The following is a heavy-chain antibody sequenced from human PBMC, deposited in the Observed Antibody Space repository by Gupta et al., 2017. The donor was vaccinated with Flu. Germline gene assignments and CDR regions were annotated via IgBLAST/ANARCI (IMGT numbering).Heavy chain of an antibody. D-gene: IGHD4/OR15-4a*01. V-gene: IGHV4-39*02. CDR1: GGSINNDYYY. CDR2: VFDSGMT. Sequence: QLQLQESGPGLVTPSETLSLTCTVSGGSINNDYYYWACVRQSPGEGLEWIGSVFDSGMTYYTPSLRSRLTMSVDVSKNQFSLKLSSVTAADTAVYYCARESNSNLNYVYSGMEVWGQGAT. J-gene: IGHJ6*02. CDR3: ARESNSNLNYVYSGMEV.